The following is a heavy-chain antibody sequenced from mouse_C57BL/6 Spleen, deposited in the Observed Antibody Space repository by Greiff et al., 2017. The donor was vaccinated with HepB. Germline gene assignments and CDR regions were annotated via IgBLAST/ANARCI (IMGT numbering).Heavy chain of an antibody. J-gene: IGHJ2*01. Sequence: VKLQQPGAELVKPGASVKLSCKASGYTFTSYWMHWVKQRPGRGLEWIGRIDPNSGGTKYNEKFKSKATLTVDKPSSTAYMQLSSLTSEDSAVYYCARFITTVVATGYFDYWGQGTTLTVSS. CDR3: ARFITTVVATGYFDY. D-gene: IGHD1-1*01. V-gene: IGHV1-72*01. CDR2: IDPNSGGT. CDR1: GYTFTSYW.